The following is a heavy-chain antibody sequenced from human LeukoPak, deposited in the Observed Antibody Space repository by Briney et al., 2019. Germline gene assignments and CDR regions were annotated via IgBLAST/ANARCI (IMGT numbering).Heavy chain of an antibody. V-gene: IGHV3-30*04. D-gene: IGHD6-13*01. Sequence: GGSLRLSCAASGFTFSSYAMHWVRQAPGKGLEWVAVISYDGSNKYYADSVKGRFTISRDNSKNTLYLQMNSLRAEDTAVYYCARAQLPYSSSAAHGYWGQGTLVTVSS. CDR3: ARAQLPYSSSAAHGY. J-gene: IGHJ4*02. CDR2: ISYDGSNK. CDR1: GFTFSSYA.